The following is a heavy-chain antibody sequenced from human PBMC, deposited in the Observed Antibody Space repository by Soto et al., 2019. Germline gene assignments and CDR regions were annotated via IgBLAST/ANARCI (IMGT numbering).Heavy chain of an antibody. J-gene: IGHJ5*02. D-gene: IGHD3-10*01. Sequence: PSETLSLTCAVSGGSISSGIYTWNWIRQPPGKGLEWIGFIYATGGTFYNASFKGRVTITVDRSKNDFSLRLTSVTAADTAVYYCARDLAVRGAMGWFDPWGQGTLVTVSS. CDR2: IYATGGT. CDR1: GGSISSGIYT. V-gene: IGHV4-30-2*01. CDR3: ARDLAVRGAMGWFDP.